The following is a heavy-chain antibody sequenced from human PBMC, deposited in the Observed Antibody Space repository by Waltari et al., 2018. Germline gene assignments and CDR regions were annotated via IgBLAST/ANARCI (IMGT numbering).Heavy chain of an antibody. CDR3: ARVVGSTISGENFDV. V-gene: IGHV4-38-2*01. J-gene: IGHJ3*01. CDR1: GYFISSGFY. Sequence: QVQLQESGPGLVKPSETLSLTCDVSGYFISSGFYWGWFRQPPGKGLEWIGNIYHNGLTYYNPSLKSRVTISRDMSKNQFSLKLTSVTAADTAFYYCARVVGSTISGENFDVWGHGTMVTVSS. D-gene: IGHD1-26*01. CDR2: IYHNGLT.